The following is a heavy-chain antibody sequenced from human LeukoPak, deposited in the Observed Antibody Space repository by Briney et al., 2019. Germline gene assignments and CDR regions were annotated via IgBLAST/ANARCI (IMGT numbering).Heavy chain of an antibody. CDR3: ARGIAEEGRRRYFDY. D-gene: IGHD6-13*01. CDR2: IWYDGSNK. V-gene: IGHV3-33*01. Sequence: GGSLRLSCAASGFTFSSYGMHWVRQAPGKGLEWVAVIWYDGSNKYYADSVKGRFTISRDNSKNTVYLQMNSLRAEDTAVYYCARGIAEEGRRRYFDYWGQGTLVTVSS. J-gene: IGHJ4*02. CDR1: GFTFSSYG.